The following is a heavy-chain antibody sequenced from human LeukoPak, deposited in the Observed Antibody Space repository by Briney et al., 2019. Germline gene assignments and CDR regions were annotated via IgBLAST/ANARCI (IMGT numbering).Heavy chain of an antibody. V-gene: IGHV3-21*01. Sequence: PGASLRLSCAAAGFTFSSYSMNWVRQAPGKGLEWVSSISSSSTYIYYADSVKGRFTISRDNAKNSLYLQMNSLRAEDTAVYFCARDSLYCNGASCYSGALLDYLGQGALVTVSS. CDR1: GFTFSSYS. J-gene: IGHJ4*02. CDR2: ISSSSTYI. CDR3: ARDSLYCNGASCYSGALLDY. D-gene: IGHD2-15*01.